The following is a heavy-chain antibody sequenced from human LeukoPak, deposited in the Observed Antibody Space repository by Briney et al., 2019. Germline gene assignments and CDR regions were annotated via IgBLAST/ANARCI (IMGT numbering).Heavy chain of an antibody. CDR1: GGSISSYY. CDR2: ISYSGST. Sequence: PETLSLTCTVSGGSISSYYWSWIRQPPGKGLEWIGYISYSGSTNFNPSLKSRVTISVDTSKNQFSLKLSSVTAADTAVYYCAREGTAGTNLNWFDPWGQGTLVTVSS. V-gene: IGHV4-59*01. D-gene: IGHD1-14*01. CDR3: AREGTAGTNLNWFDP. J-gene: IGHJ5*02.